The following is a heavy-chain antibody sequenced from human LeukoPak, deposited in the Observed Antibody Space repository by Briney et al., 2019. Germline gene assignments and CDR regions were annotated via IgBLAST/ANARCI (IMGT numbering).Heavy chain of an antibody. CDR3: ARVFSLGYSYANFDY. Sequence: QPGGSLRLSCAASGFTFSSYSMNWVRQAPGKGLEWVSSISSSSSTIYYADSVKGRFTISRDNAKNSLYLQMNSLRAEDTAVYYCARVFSLGYSYANFDYWGQGTLVTVSS. V-gene: IGHV3-48*01. CDR1: GFTFSSYS. CDR2: ISSSSSTI. J-gene: IGHJ4*02. D-gene: IGHD5-18*01.